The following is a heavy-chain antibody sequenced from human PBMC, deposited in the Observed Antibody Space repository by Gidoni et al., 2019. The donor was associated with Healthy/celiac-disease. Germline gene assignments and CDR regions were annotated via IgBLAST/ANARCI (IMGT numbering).Heavy chain of an antibody. CDR1: GFTFSSYW. CDR3: ARDRGDTVTTDYYFDY. J-gene: IGHJ4*02. Sequence: EVQLVESGGGLVQPGGSLRLSCAASGFTFSSYWMHWVRQAPGKGLVWVSRINSDGSSTSYADSVKGRFTISRDNAKNTLYLRMNSLRAEDTAVYYCARDRGDTVTTDYYFDYWGQGTLVTVSS. V-gene: IGHV3-74*01. CDR2: INSDGSST. D-gene: IGHD4-17*01.